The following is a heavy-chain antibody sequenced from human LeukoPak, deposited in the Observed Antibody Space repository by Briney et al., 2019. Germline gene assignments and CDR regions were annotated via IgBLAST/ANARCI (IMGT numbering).Heavy chain of an antibody. J-gene: IGHJ6*03. D-gene: IGHD3-3*01. CDR3: AREGRSHPYYYYMDV. CDR1: GYTFSSYD. CDR2: MNPNSGNT. V-gene: IGHV1-8*03. Sequence: ASVKVSCKASGYTFSSYDINWVRQATGQGLEWMGWMNPNSGNTGYAQKFQGRVTITRNTSISTAYMELSSLRSEDTAVYYCAREGRSHPYYYYMDVCGKGTTVTVSS.